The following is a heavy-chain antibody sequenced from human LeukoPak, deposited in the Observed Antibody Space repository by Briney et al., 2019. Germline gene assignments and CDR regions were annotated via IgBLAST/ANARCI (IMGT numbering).Heavy chain of an antibody. J-gene: IGHJ1*01. CDR2: IRYDGSNK. D-gene: IGHD6-19*01. CDR3: AKDPSSGWLNAEYFQH. CDR1: GFTFSSYG. Sequence: GGSLRLSCAASGFTFSSYGMHWVRQAPGKGLEWVAFIRYDGSNKYYADSVKGRFTISRDNSKNTLHLQMNSLRAEDTAVYYCAKDPSSGWLNAEYFQHWGQGTLVTVSS. V-gene: IGHV3-30*02.